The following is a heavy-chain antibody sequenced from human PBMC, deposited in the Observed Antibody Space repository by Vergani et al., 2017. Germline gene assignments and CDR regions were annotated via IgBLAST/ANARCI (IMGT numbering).Heavy chain of an antibody. V-gene: IGHV4-59*10. CDR3: ARSGEGYCSSTSCQYYYYYGMDV. CDR2: IYTSGST. J-gene: IGHJ6*02. Sequence: QVQLQQWGAGLLKPSETLSLTCAVYGGSFSGYYWSWIRQPAGKGLEWIGRIYTSGSTNYNPSLKSRVTMSVDTSKNQFSLKLSSVTAADTAVYYCARSGEGYCSSTSCQYYYYYGMDVWGQGTTVTVSS. CDR1: GGSFSGYY. D-gene: IGHD2-2*01.